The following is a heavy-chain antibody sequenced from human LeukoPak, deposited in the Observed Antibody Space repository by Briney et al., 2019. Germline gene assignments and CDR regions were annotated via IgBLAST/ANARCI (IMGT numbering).Heavy chain of an antibody. Sequence: GGSLRLSCAASGFTFNIYSMNWVRQAPGKGLEWVSSISNSGSYIYYADSVKGRFTISRDNAKNSLYLQMNSLRAEDTAVYYCARPSYGGNSPNDYWGQGTLVTVSS. J-gene: IGHJ4*02. V-gene: IGHV3-21*01. CDR3: ARPSYGGNSPNDY. CDR2: ISNSGSYI. CDR1: GFTFNIYS. D-gene: IGHD4-23*01.